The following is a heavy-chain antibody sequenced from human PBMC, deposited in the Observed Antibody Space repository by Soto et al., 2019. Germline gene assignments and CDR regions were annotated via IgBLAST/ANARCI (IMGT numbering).Heavy chain of an antibody. V-gene: IGHV1-69*06. J-gene: IGHJ6*02. CDR2: IIPIFGTA. D-gene: IGHD3-3*01. CDR1: GGTFSSYA. Sequence: SVKVSCKASGGTFSSYAISWVRQAPGQGLEWMGGIIPIFGTANYAQKFQGRVTITADKSTSTAYMELSSLRSEDTAVYYCARSIWSGYIYYYYGMDVWGQGTTVTVSS. CDR3: ARSIWSGYIYYYYGMDV.